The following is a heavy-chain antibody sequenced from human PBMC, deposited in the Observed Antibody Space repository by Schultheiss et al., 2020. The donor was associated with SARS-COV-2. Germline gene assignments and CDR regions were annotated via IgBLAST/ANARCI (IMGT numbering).Heavy chain of an antibody. D-gene: IGHD6-19*01. CDR2: ISGSGGST. CDR1: GFTFDDYA. J-gene: IGHJ5*02. Sequence: GGSLRLSCAASGFTFDDYAMHWVRQAPGKGLEWVSGISGSGGSTYYADSVKGRFTISRDNSKNTLYLQMNSLRAEDTAVYYCARGFMDRNGWPCLDLWGQGTLVTVSS. V-gene: IGHV3-23*01. CDR3: ARGFMDRNGWPCLDL.